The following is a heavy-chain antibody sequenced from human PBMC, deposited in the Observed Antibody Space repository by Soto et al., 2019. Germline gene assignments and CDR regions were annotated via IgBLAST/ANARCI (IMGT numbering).Heavy chain of an antibody. V-gene: IGHV3-23*01. CDR2: ISFSDGGT. CDR1: GFSFSSYS. Sequence: GGTLTLSCTASGFSFSSYSMTWVRQAAGKGLEWVASISFSDGGTYYADPEKGRPTSSRDNYKHTLLMLMSSMTAEATAVYYVVKDGRSLYRRYFDLWGRGTLVTVSS. CDR3: VKDGRSLYRRYFDL. J-gene: IGHJ2*01. D-gene: IGHD2-8*01.